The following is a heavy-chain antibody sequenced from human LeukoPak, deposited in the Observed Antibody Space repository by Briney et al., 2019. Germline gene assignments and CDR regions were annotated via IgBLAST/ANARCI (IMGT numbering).Heavy chain of an antibody. CDR1: GFTFSTYN. CDR3: ARDVLGWELHYIDY. Sequence: GGSLRLSCAASGFTFSTYNMNWVRQAPGKGLEWVSSISGSSSYIYYADSVKGRFSISRDNAKNSLYLQMNSLRAEDTAVYYCARDVLGWELHYIDYWGEGTLVTVSS. CDR2: ISGSSSYI. D-gene: IGHD1-26*01. J-gene: IGHJ4*02. V-gene: IGHV3-21*01.